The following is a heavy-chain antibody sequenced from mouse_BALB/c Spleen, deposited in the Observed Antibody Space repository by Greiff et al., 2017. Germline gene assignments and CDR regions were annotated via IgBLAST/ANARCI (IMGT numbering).Heavy chain of an antibody. D-gene: IGHD1-2*01. J-gene: IGHJ2*01. CDR2: ISNLAYSI. CDR3: ARDHYYGLFDY. V-gene: IGHV5-15*02. Sequence: DVKLVESGGGLVQPGGSRKLSCAASGFTFSDYGMAWVRQAPGKGPEWVAFISNLAYSIYYADTVTGRFTISRENAKNTLYLEMSSLRSEDTAMYYCARDHYYGLFDYWGQGTTLTVSS. CDR1: GFTFSDYG.